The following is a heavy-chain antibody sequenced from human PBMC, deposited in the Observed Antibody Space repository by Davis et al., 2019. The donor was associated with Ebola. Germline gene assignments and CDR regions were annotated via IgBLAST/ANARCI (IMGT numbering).Heavy chain of an antibody. V-gene: IGHV3-53*01. J-gene: IGHJ4*02. CDR1: GFTVSSNY. CDR2: IYSGGGT. CDR3: ARPPLSCSGGSCYYY. Sequence: GGSLRLSCAASGFTVSSNYMNWVRQAPGKGLEWVSVIYSGGGTYYADSVKGRFTISRDNSKNTLYLQMNSLRAEDTAVYYCARPPLSCSGGSCYYYWGQGTLVTVSS. D-gene: IGHD2-15*01.